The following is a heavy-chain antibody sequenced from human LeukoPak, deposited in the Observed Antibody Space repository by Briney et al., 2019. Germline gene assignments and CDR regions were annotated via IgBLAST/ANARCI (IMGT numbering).Heavy chain of an antibody. CDR2: IYYSGST. V-gene: IGHV4-39*07. CDR1: GGSITSSSYY. Sequence: SETLSLTCTVSGGSITSSSYYWGWIRQPPGKGLEWIGSIYYSGSTYYNPSLKSRVTISVDTSKNQFSLKLSSVTAADTAVYYCAREGAAYGDYVRLHYWGQGTLVTVSS. J-gene: IGHJ4*02. CDR3: AREGAAYGDYVRLHY. D-gene: IGHD4-17*01.